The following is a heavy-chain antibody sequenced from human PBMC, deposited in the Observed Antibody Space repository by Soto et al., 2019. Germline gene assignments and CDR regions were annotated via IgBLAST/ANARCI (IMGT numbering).Heavy chain of an antibody. CDR2: IYYSGST. J-gene: IGHJ4*02. CDR1: GGSISSGGYY. CDR3: ASTIVVVPAAMQGTFDY. Sequence: SETLSLTCTVSGGSISSGGYYWSWIRQHPGKGLEWIGYIYYSGSTNYNPSLKSRVTISVDTSKNQFSLKLSSVTAADTAVYYCASTIVVVPAAMQGTFDYWGQGTLVTVSS. D-gene: IGHD2-2*01. V-gene: IGHV4-61*08.